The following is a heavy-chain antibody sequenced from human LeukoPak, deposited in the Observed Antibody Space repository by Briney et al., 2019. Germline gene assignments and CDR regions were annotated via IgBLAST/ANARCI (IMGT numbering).Heavy chain of an antibody. D-gene: IGHD1-7*01. J-gene: IGHJ3*02. CDR2: IYTSGST. V-gene: IGHV4-4*07. CDR3: ARLITGTTTAFDI. Sequence: PSEXLSLTCTVSGGSISSYYWSWLRQPAGRGVEGIGRIYTSGSTNYNPSLTTRVTISLEKSKNQFSLNLSSVTAADTAVYYCARLITGTTTAFDIWGQGTMVTVSS. CDR1: GGSISSYY.